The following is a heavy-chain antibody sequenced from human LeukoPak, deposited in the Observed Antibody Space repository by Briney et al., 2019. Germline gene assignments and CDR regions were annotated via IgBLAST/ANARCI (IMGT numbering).Heavy chain of an antibody. D-gene: IGHD6-19*01. CDR2: ISSSGSTI. V-gene: IGHV3-11*01. CDR3: ARVNRKGGEGSSVNNWFDP. J-gene: IGHJ5*02. Sequence: PGGSLRLSCAASGFTFSDYYMGWIRQAPGKGLEWVSYISSSGSTIYYADSVKGRFTISRDNAKNTLYLQMNSLRAEDTAVYYCARVNRKGGEGSSVNNWFDPWGQGTLVTVSS. CDR1: GFTFSDYY.